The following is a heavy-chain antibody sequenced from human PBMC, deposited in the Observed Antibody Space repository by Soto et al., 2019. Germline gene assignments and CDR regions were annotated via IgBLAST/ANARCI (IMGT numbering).Heavy chain of an antibody. CDR2: INHSGST. Sequence: QVQLQQWGAGLLKPSETLSLTCAVYGGSFSGYYWSWIRQPPGKGLEWIGEINHSGSTNYNPSLKSRVTISVDTSKNQFSLKLSSVTAADTAVYYCARGRYYGDFDYWGHGTLVTVSP. V-gene: IGHV4-34*01. D-gene: IGHD3-10*01. CDR3: ARGRYYGDFDY. CDR1: GGSFSGYY. J-gene: IGHJ4*01.